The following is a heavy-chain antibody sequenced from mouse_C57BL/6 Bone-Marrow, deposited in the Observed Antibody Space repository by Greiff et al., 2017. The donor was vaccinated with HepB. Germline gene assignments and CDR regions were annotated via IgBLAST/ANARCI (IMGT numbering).Heavy chain of an antibody. J-gene: IGHJ3*01. D-gene: IGHD1-1*01. V-gene: IGHV14-4*01. CDR3: TLTTVVEAY. CDR1: GFNIKDDY. CDR2: IDPENGDT. Sequence: EVQLVESGAELVRPGASVKLSCTASGFNIKDDYMHWVKQRPEQGLEWIGGIDPENGDTEYASKFQGKATITADKSSNTAYLQLSSLTSEDTAVYYCTLTTVVEAYWGQGTLVTVSA.